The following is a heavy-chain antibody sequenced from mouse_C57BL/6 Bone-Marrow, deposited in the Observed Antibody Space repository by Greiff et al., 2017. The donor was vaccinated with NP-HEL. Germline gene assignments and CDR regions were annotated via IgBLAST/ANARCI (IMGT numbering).Heavy chain of an antibody. J-gene: IGHJ2*01. CDR3: ARDPIITTVDYFDY. D-gene: IGHD1-1*01. V-gene: IGHV1-31*01. Sequence: EVKLMESGPELVKPGASVKISCKASGYSFTGYYMHWVKQSHGNILDWIGYIYPYNGVSSYNQKFNGKATLPVDSSSRTASMSLLSLTSEDSAVYYCARDPIITTVDYFDYWGQGTTLTVSS. CDR2: IYPYNGVS. CDR1: GYSFTGYY.